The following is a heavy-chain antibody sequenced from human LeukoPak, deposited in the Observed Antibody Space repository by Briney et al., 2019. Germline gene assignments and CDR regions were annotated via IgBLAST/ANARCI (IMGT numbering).Heavy chain of an antibody. Sequence: SETLSFTCTVSGGSTSSYYWSWIRQPPGKGLEWIGYIYYSGSTNYNPSLKSRVTISVDTSKNQFSLKLSSVTAADTAVYYCARDACGGDCYWGWRHFDYWGQGTLVTVSS. CDR3: ARDACGGDCYWGWRHFDY. CDR2: IYYSGST. V-gene: IGHV4-59*01. D-gene: IGHD2-21*02. J-gene: IGHJ4*02. CDR1: GGSTSSYY.